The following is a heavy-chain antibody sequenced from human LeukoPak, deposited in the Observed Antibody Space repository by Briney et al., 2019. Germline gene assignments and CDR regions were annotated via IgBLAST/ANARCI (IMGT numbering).Heavy chain of an antibody. Sequence: PGGSLRLSCAASGFTFDDYAMPWVRQAPGKGLEWVSGISWNSGSIGYADSVKGRFTISRDNAKNSLYLQMNSLRAEDTALYYCAKDGPLPYYYGMAVWGQGTTVTVSS. V-gene: IGHV3-9*01. CDR1: GFTFDDYA. CDR3: AKDGPLPYYYGMAV. CDR2: ISWNSGSI. J-gene: IGHJ6*02.